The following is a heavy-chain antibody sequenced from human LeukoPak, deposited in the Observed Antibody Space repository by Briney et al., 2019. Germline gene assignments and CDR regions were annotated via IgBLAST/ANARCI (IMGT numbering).Heavy chain of an antibody. Sequence: GGSLRLSCAASGFTFSNAWMSWVRQAPGKGLEWVGRIKSKTDGGTTDYAAPVKGRFTISRDDSKNTLYLQMSSLKTEDTAVYYCTTSWLGYCSSTSCYRDMYYFDYWGQGTLVTVSS. CDR3: TTSWLGYCSSTSCYRDMYYFDY. D-gene: IGHD2-2*02. J-gene: IGHJ4*02. CDR1: GFTFSNAW. V-gene: IGHV3-15*01. CDR2: IKSKTDGGTT.